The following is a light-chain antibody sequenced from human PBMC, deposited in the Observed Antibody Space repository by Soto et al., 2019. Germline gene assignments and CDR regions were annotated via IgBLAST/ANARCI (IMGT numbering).Light chain of an antibody. CDR2: AAS. J-gene: IGKJ1*01. CDR1: QSVSSYY. CDR3: QQCGSSPLT. V-gene: IGKV3-20*01. Sequence: EIVLTQSPGTLSLSPGERATLSCRASQSVSSYYVAWYQQKPGQAPRLLIYAASSRATGIPDRFSGGGSGTDFTLTISRLEPEDFSVYYCQQCGSSPLTFGQGTKVEIK.